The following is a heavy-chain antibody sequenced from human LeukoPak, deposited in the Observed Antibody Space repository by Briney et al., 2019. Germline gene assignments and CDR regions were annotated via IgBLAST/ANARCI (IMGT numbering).Heavy chain of an antibody. D-gene: IGHD3-16*01. CDR3: ATGRWGVDY. CDR2: IGAGGTFT. CDR1: GFTFSILT. V-gene: IGHV3-23*01. Sequence: PGGSLRLSCTASGFTFSILTMNWVRQAPGKGLEWVSGIGAGGTFTYYADSVKGRFTIFRDNSRNTLYLQMNSLRADDTAVYYCATGRWGVDYWGQGTLVTVSS. J-gene: IGHJ4*02.